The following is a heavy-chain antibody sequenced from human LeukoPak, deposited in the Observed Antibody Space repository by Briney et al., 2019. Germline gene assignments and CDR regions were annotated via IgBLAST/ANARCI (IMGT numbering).Heavy chain of an antibody. D-gene: IGHD2-2*02. Sequence: KPGGSLRLSCAASGFTFSDYYMSWIRQAPGKGLEWVSYIRGSSSYIAYADSVKGRFTISRDNAKNSLFLQMNTLRAEDTAVYYCARIGVDTPRNNWFDPWGQGTLVTVSS. CDR3: ARIGVDTPRNNWFDP. V-gene: IGHV3-11*03. CDR1: GFTFSDYY. J-gene: IGHJ5*02. CDR2: IRGSSSYI.